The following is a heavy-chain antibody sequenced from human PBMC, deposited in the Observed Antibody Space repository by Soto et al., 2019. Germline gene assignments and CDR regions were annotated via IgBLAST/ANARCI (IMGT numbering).Heavy chain of an antibody. CDR1: GFTFSSYS. Sequence: EVQLVESGGGLVKPGGSLRLSCAASGFTFSSYSMNWVRQAPGKGLEWVSSISSSSSYIYYADSVKGRFTISRDNAKNSLYLQMNSLRAEDTAVYYCARDSVSEWRSWNGIFDYCGQGTLFTVSS. CDR2: ISSSSSYI. D-gene: IGHD1-1*01. CDR3: ARDSVSEWRSWNGIFDY. V-gene: IGHV3-21*01. J-gene: IGHJ4*02.